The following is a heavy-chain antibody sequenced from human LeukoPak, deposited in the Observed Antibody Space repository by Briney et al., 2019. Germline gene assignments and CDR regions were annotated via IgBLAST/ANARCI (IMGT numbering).Heavy chain of an antibody. V-gene: IGHV4-39*07. J-gene: IGHJ4*02. Sequence: SETLSLTCTVSGGSISSSSYYWGWIRQPPGKGLEWIGSIYYSGSTYYNPSLKSRVTISVDTSKNQFSPKLSSVTAADTAVYHCARGRRTTVRYYFDYWGQGTLVTVSS. CDR3: ARGRRTTVRYYFDY. CDR2: IYYSGST. CDR1: GGSISSSSYY. D-gene: IGHD4-17*01.